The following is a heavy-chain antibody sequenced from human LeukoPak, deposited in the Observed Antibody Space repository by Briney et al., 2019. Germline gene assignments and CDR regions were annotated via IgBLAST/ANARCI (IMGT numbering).Heavy chain of an antibody. CDR3: ARGRDSSSWYSSFDY. V-gene: IGHV4-59*01. D-gene: IGHD6-13*01. Sequence: SETLSLTCTVSGGSISSYYWSWIRQPPGKGLEWIGYIYYSGSTNYNPSLKSRVTISVDTSKNQFSLKLSSVTAADTAVYYCARGRDSSSWYSSFDYWGQGTLVTVSS. CDR2: IYYSGST. J-gene: IGHJ4*02. CDR1: GGSISSYY.